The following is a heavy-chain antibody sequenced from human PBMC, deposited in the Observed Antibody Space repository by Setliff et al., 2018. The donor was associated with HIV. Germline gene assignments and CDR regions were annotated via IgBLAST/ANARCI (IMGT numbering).Heavy chain of an antibody. CDR1: GYSISSGYY. D-gene: IGHD1-1*01. CDR2: IYHSGST. Sequence: SETLSLTCAVSGYSISSGYYWGWIRQPPGKGLEWIGSIYHSGSTYYNPSLKSRVSISVDTAKTQLSLRLTSLSAADTAVYYCARFPHEREPKTWGQGTLVTVS. CDR3: ARFPHEREPKT. J-gene: IGHJ1*01. V-gene: IGHV4-38-2*01.